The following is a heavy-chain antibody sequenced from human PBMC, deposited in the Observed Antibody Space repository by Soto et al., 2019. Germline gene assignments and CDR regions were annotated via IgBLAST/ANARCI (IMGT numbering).Heavy chain of an antibody. CDR1: GGSISGHY. CDR3: ARRRATPTYFDY. J-gene: IGHJ4*02. CDR2: IYYSGST. V-gene: IGHV4-59*08. Sequence: SETLSLTCTVSGGSISGHYWSWIRQPPGKGLEWIGYIYYSGSTYYNPSLKSRVTISVDTSKNQFSLKLKSVTAADTAVYYCARRRATPTYFDYWGQGTPVTVSS.